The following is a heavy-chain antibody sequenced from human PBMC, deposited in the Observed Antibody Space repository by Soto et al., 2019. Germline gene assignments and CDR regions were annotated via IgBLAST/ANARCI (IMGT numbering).Heavy chain of an antibody. J-gene: IGHJ6*02. Sequence: QVQLVQSGAEVKKPGASVKVSCKASGYTFTSYYLHWVRQASGLGLEWMGVINPSGGSTSYAQKFQGRVAMTRDTSTSTVYMELSSLRFEDTAVYYCSRAPACMDVWGQGTTVTVSS. CDR2: INPSGGST. V-gene: IGHV1-46*01. CDR1: GYTFTSYY. CDR3: SRAPACMDV.